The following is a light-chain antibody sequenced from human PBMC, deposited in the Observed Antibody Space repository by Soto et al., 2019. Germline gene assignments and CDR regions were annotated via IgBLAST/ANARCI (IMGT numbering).Light chain of an antibody. V-gene: IGKV3-11*01. J-gene: IGKJ1*01. CDR2: DAS. Sequence: EIVLTQSPATLSLSPGERATLSCRASQSVSSYLAWYQQKPGQAPRLLIYDASNRATGIPARFSGSGSGTDFPFPISSLEPKDFAVYYCQRGRNGQKTFGQGTKVDIK. CDR3: QRGRNGQKT. CDR1: QSVSSY.